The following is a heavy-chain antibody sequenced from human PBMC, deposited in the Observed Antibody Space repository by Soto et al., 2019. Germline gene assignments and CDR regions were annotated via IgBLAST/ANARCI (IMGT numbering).Heavy chain of an antibody. Sequence: QVQLVQSGAEVKKPGASVKVSCKASGYTFTSYDIRWVRQAPGQGLEWMGWISAYNGNTNYAQKLQDRVTMTTGTSTSTAYMELRSLRYDDTAVYYCAREGGTMGAGWFDPWGQGTLVTVSS. D-gene: IGHD3-10*01. V-gene: IGHV1-18*01. CDR3: AREGGTMGAGWFDP. CDR2: ISAYNGNT. CDR1: GYTFTSYD. J-gene: IGHJ5*02.